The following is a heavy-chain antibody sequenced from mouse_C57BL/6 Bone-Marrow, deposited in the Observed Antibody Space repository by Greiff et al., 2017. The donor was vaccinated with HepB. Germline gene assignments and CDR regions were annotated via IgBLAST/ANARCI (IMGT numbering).Heavy chain of an antibody. V-gene: IGHV5-17*01. CDR2: ISSGSSTI. J-gene: IGHJ3*01. Sequence: DVMLVESGGGLVKPGGSLKLSCAASGFTFSDYGMHWVRQAPEKGLEWVAYISSGSSTIYYADTVKGRFTISRDNAKNTLFLQMTSLRSEDTAMYYCASPSTVYWGQGTLVTVSA. CDR1: GFTFSDYG. CDR3: ASPSTVY. D-gene: IGHD1-1*01.